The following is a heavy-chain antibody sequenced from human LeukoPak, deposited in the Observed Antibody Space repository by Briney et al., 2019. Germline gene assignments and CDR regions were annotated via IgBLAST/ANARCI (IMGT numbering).Heavy chain of an antibody. J-gene: IGHJ4*02. D-gene: IGHD3-10*01. CDR3: VKDRAVDY. Sequence: GGSLRLSCAASGFTFSSYAMHWVRQAPGKGLEWVAVISYDGSNKYYADSVKGRFTISRDNSKNTLYLQMSSLRTEDTAVYYCVKDRAVDYWGQGSLVTVSS. CDR2: ISYDGSNK. CDR1: GFTFSSYA. V-gene: IGHV3-30*14.